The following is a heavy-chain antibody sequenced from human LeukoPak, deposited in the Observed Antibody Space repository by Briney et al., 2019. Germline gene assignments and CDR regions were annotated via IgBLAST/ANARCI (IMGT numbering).Heavy chain of an antibody. CDR3: ARDEYSGNEFDY. D-gene: IGHD5-12*01. J-gene: IGHJ4*02. CDR1: GFTFSSYW. CDR2: INSDGSST. Sequence: GVSLRLSCAASGFTFSSYWMHWVRQAPGKGLVWVSRINSDGSSTNYADSVKGRFTISRDNAKNTLYLQMNSLRAEDTAVYYCARDEYSGNEFDYWGQGTLVTVSS. V-gene: IGHV3-74*01.